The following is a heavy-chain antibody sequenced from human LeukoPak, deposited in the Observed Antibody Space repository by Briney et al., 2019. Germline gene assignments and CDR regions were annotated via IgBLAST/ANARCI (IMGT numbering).Heavy chain of an antibody. D-gene: IGHD6-19*01. V-gene: IGHV4-31*03. J-gene: IGHJ4*02. CDR1: GGSISSGGYY. CDR2: IYYSGST. CDR3: ARRAASSGFYPLSPYYFDY. Sequence: PSQTLSLTCTVSGGSISSGGYYWTWIRQHPGKGLEGIGYIYYSGSTYYNPSLKSRVTISVDTSKNQFSLKLSSVAAADTAVYYCARRAASSGFYPLSPYYFDYWGQGTLVTVSS.